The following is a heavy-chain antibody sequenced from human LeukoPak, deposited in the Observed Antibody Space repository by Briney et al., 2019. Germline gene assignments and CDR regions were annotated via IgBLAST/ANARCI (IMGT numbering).Heavy chain of an antibody. CDR1: GFRFIDYG. J-gene: IGHJ6*02. CDR3: AKLLWRQDYFYGRDV. V-gene: IGHV3-30*18. CDR2: ISDDGDNK. D-gene: IGHD2/OR15-2a*01. Sequence: PGGSLRLSCAASGFRFIDYGMHWVRQPPGEGLQWVSFISDDGDNKYYTDSVKGRFTISRDNSKNTLYLQMNNLSADDTAVYYWAKLLWRQDYFYGRDVWGQGPTFPVSS.